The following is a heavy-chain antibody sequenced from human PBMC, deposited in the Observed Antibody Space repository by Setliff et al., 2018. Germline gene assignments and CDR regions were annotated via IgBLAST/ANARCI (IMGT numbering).Heavy chain of an antibody. J-gene: IGHJ4*02. D-gene: IGHD3-10*01. V-gene: IGHV4-59*01. CDR1: GGSISAYY. CDR3: ARVAPILGGSGSPHFDY. CDR2: IHNRGPT. Sequence: SETLSLTCTVSGGSISAYYWSWIRQPPGKGLEWLGYIHNRGPTNYNPSLRSRVTMSVDTSKKQFSLKLSSVNTADTAVYYCARVAPILGGSGSPHFDYWGPGTLDTVS.